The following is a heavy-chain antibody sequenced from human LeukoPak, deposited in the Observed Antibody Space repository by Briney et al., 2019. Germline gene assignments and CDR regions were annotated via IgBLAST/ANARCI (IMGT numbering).Heavy chain of an antibody. CDR1: GFTFTNYW. Sequence: GGSLRLSCAASGFTFTNYWMTWVRQAPGKGPEWVANINPDESQKYYVASVKGRFTISRDNTNNSLYLQMNSLRAEDTALYYCARLAAAAADYWGHGTLVTVSS. V-gene: IGHV3-7*05. CDR3: ARLAAAAADY. J-gene: IGHJ4*01. CDR2: INPDESQK. D-gene: IGHD6-13*01.